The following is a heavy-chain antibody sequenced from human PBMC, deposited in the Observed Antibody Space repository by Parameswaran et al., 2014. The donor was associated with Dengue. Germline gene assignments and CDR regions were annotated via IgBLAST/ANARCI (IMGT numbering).Heavy chain of an antibody. J-gene: IGHJ4*02. Sequence: GESLKISCKASEYSFTSDWIGWVRQMPGKGLEWMGIIYPSDSDTKYSPSFQGQVTISADKSISTVYLQWSSLKASDTAMYYCAGGDYRRFDYWGQGTLVTVSS. D-gene: IGHD4-17*01. CDR1: EYSFTSDW. V-gene: IGHV5-51*01. CDR2: IYPSDSDT. CDR3: AGGDYRRFDY.